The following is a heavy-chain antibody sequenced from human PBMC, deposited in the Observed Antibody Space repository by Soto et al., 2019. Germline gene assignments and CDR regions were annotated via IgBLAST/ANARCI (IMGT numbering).Heavy chain of an antibody. V-gene: IGHV1-3*04. Sequence: QVQLVQSGAEVKKPGASVKVSCKASGYTFTTYAMHWVRQAPGQRLEWMGWINTGNNNTKYSQKLQGRVTITRDTSATTAYMELSSLRPEDTAVYFCARDHCYAGSCYDDAFDVWGQGTLVTVSS. CDR2: INTGNNNT. CDR1: GYTFTTYA. CDR3: ARDHCYAGSCYDDAFDV. D-gene: IGHD2-2*01. J-gene: IGHJ3*01.